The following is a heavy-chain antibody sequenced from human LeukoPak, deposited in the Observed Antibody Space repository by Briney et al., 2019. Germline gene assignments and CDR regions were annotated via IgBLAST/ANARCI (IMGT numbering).Heavy chain of an antibody. V-gene: IGHV4-59*12. Sequence: PSETLSLTCTVSGGSISSYYWSWIRQPPGKGLEWIGYIYYSGSTNYNPSLKSRVTISVDTSKNQFSLKLSSVTAADTAVYYCARARRGPIGIFGPFDPWGQGTLVTVSS. J-gene: IGHJ5*02. CDR2: IYYSGST. CDR3: ARARRGPIGIFGPFDP. D-gene: IGHD3/OR15-3a*01. CDR1: GGSISSYY.